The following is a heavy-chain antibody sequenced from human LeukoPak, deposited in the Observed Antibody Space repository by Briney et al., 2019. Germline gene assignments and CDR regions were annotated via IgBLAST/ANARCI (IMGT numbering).Heavy chain of an antibody. D-gene: IGHD1-26*01. CDR2: IKGDASST. V-gene: IGHV3-74*01. CDR3: AKDRFLVGATKGNWFDP. Sequence: GGSPRLSCVASAFTFNNYWMHWVRQAPGKGLVWVSRIKGDASSTNYADSVRGRFTISRDNAKNTVYLQMNSLRTEDTAVYYCAKDRFLVGATKGNWFDPWGQGTLVTVSS. CDR1: AFTFNNYW. J-gene: IGHJ5*02.